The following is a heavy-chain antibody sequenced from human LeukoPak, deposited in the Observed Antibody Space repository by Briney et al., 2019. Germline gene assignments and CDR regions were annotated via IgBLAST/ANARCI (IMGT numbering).Heavy chain of an antibody. V-gene: IGHV3-48*03. D-gene: IGHD3-22*01. CDR3: AKDLGYYYDSSGYPPRGDV. CDR1: GFAFSTYE. Sequence: LTGGSLRLSCATSGFAFSTYEMNWVRQAPGKGLEWVSYISSDRITIYHADSVKGRFTISRDNAKNSLYLQMNSLRAEDTAVYYCAKDLGYYYDSSGYPPRGDVWGKGTTVTISS. J-gene: IGHJ6*04. CDR2: ISSDRITI.